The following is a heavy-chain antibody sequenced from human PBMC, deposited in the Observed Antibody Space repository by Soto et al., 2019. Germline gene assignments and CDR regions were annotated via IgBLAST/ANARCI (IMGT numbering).Heavy chain of an antibody. Sequence: QVQLVQSGAEVKKPRSSVKVSCTASGGTFSSYAISWVRQAPGQGLEWMGGIIPIFGTANYAQKFQGRVKITADESTSTAYMERSSLTSEETAVYYCARSQVTYYYARSAFDSWGQGTMVNVSS. D-gene: IGHD3-22*01. CDR1: GGTFSSYA. J-gene: IGHJ3*02. CDR3: ARSQVTYYYARSAFDS. CDR2: IIPIFGTA. V-gene: IGHV1-69*01.